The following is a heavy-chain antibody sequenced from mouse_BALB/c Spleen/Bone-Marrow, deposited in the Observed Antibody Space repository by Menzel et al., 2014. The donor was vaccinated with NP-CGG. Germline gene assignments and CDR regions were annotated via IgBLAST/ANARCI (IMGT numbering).Heavy chain of an antibody. CDR2: IWGDGST. J-gene: IGHJ4*01. D-gene: IGHD2-14*01. CDR1: GFSLTSYG. V-gene: IGHV2-3*01. Sequence: QVQLPQPGTGLVAPSQSLSITCTVSGFSLTSYGVVWVRQPPGKGLEWLGVIWGDGSTNYHSALISRLSISKDNSKSQVFLKLNSLQTDDTATYYCAKQDYYRYDYARDYWGQGTSVTVSA. CDR3: AKQDYYRYDYARDY.